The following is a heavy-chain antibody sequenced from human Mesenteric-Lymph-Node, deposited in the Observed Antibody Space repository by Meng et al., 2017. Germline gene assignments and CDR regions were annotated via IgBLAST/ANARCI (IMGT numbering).Heavy chain of an antibody. CDR2: ISTYNGDR. CDR1: GYTFAGHY. J-gene: IGHJ4*02. V-gene: IGHV1-18*04. CDR3: ARTCSGGSCYFVY. Sequence: ASVKVSCKASGYTFAGHYMHWVRQAPGQGLEWMGWISTYNGDRNYAQNLQGRVTMTTDTSTSTAYMELRSLRSDDTAVYYCARTCSGGSCYFVYWGQGAQVT. D-gene: IGHD2-15*01.